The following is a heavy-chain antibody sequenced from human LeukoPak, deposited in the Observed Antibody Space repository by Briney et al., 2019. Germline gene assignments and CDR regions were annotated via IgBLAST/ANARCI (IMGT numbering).Heavy chain of an antibody. Sequence: SQTLSLTCAISGDSVSSNSAAWNWIRQSPSRGLEWLGRTYYRSKWYNDYAVSVKSRITINPDTSKNQFSLQLNSVTPEDTAVYYCAREGATPGYYYYYYMDVWGRGTTVTVSS. V-gene: IGHV6-1*01. CDR3: AREGATPGYYYYYYMDV. J-gene: IGHJ6*03. D-gene: IGHD1-26*01. CDR1: GDSVSSNSAA. CDR2: TYYRSKWYN.